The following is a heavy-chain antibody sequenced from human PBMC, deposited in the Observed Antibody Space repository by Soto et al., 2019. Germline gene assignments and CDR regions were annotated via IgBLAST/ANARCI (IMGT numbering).Heavy chain of an antibody. D-gene: IGHD2-15*01. CDR3: TKSVDSAGWGIEF. CDR2: INGGSDSI. CDR1: GFMFDSFA. V-gene: IGHV3-48*02. J-gene: IGHJ4*02. Sequence: GGSLRLSCVGSGFMFDSFAMNWVRQAPGKWLEWVSYINGGSDSIYYAESVKGRFTISRDNARNSLSLQMNSLSDEDTAVYYCTKSVDSAGWGIEFWGXGTLVNVSS.